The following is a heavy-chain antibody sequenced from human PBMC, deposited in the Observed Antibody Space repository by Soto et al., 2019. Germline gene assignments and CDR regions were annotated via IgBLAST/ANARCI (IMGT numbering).Heavy chain of an antibody. V-gene: IGHV1-69*06. J-gene: IGHJ6*02. CDR3: AGAYCGGDCYPYRYYYYGMDV. Sequence: SVKVSCKASGGTFSSYAISWVRQAPGQGLEWMGGIIPIFGKANYAQKFQGRVTITADKSTTRAYMELSSLRSEDTAVYYCAGAYCGGDCYPYRYYYYGMDVWGQGTTVTVSS. D-gene: IGHD2-21*02. CDR2: IIPIFGKA. CDR1: GGTFSSYA.